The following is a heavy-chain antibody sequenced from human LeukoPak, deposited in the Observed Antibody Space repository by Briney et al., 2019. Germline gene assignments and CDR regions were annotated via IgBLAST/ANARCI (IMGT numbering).Heavy chain of an antibody. V-gene: IGHV4-38-2*02. Sequence: PSETLSLTCTVSGYSISSGYYWGWIRQPPGKGLEWIGSIYHSGSTYYNPSLKSRVTISVDTSKNQFSLKLSSVTAADTAVYYCARGLSSSWPNWNSPFDPWGQGTLVTVSS. CDR3: ARGLSSSWPNWNSPFDP. J-gene: IGHJ5*02. CDR1: GYSISSGYY. D-gene: IGHD6-13*01. CDR2: IYHSGST.